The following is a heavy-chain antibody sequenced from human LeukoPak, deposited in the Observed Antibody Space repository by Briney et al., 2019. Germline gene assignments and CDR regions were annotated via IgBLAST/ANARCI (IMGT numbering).Heavy chain of an antibody. D-gene: IGHD3-10*01. J-gene: IGHJ6*02. V-gene: IGHV1-2*02. CDR1: GYTFTGYY. Sequence: ASVKVSCKASGYTFTGYYMHWVRQAPGQGLEWMGWINPNSGDTNYAQKFQGRVTMTRDTSISTAYMELSRLRSDDTAVYYCARVTMVRGVIDVDYYYGMDVWGQGTTVTVSS. CDR2: INPNSGDT. CDR3: ARVTMVRGVIDVDYYYGMDV.